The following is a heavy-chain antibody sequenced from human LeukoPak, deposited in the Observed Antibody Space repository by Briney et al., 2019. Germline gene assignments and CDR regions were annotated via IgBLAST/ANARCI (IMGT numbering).Heavy chain of an antibody. CDR2: ISYDGSNK. CDR1: GFTFSNYA. CDR3: ADLASDY. Sequence: GGSLRLSCAASGFTFSNYAMHWVRQAPGKGLEWVAVISYDGSNKYYADSVKGRFTISRDNSKNTLYLQMNSLRAEDTAVYYCADLASDYWGQGTLVTVSS. V-gene: IGHV3-30-3*01. J-gene: IGHJ4*02. D-gene: IGHD5-12*01.